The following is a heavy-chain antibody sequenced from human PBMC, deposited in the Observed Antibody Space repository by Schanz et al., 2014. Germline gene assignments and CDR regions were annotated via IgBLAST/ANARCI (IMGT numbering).Heavy chain of an antibody. J-gene: IGHJ3*02. CDR2: IHTGSGNT. V-gene: IGHV1-3*04. CDR1: GYTFAGHA. Sequence: QVQLVQSGGEVKKPGASVKVSCQASGYTFAGHAVHWVRQAPGQGPEWVGWIHTGSGNTKHSQKFDGRVTMTRDTSTSTDYMELSNLGPEGTAVDLWARDPTTGAFDNWGQGTMVTVSS. D-gene: IGHD1-1*01. CDR3: ARDPTTGAFDN.